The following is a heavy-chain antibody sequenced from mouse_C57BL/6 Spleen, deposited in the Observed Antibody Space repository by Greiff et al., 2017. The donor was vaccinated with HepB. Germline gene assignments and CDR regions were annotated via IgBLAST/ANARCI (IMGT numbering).Heavy chain of an antibody. J-gene: IGHJ1*03. V-gene: IGHV1-5*01. Sequence: VQLQQSGTVLARPGASVKMSCKTSGYTFTSYWMHWVKQRPGQGLEWIGAIYPGNSDTSYNQKFKGKAKLTAVTSASTAYMELSSLTNEDSAVYYCTNYYGSSYVFYWYFDVWGTGTTVTVSS. CDR2: IYPGNSDT. CDR1: GYTFTSYW. D-gene: IGHD1-1*01. CDR3: TNYYGSSYVFYWYFDV.